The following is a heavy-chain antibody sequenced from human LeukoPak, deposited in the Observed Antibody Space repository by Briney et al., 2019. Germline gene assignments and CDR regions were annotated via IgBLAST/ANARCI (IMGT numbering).Heavy chain of an antibody. CDR1: GYTFTSYY. Sequence: ASVKVSCKASGYTFTSYYMHWVRQAPGQGLEXXXXXXPSGGSTSYAQKFQGRVTMARDTSTSTVYMELSSLRSEDTAVYYCARGGDTFGGVIVTPFDYWGQGTLVTVSS. D-gene: IGHD3-16*02. V-gene: IGHV1-46*01. CDR2: XXPSGGST. CDR3: ARGGDTFGGVIVTPFDY. J-gene: IGHJ4*02.